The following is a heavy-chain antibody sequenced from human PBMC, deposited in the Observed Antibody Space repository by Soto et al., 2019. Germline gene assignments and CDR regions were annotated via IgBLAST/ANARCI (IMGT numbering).Heavy chain of an antibody. D-gene: IGHD2-2*01. Sequence: DVQLVESGGGLVQPGRSLRLSCAASGFTFDDYAMHWVRQAPGKGLEWVSGISWNSGSIGYADSVKGRFTISRDNAKNSLYLQMNSLRAEDTALYYCAKDHCSSTSCYEGYAFDIWGQGTMVTVSS. J-gene: IGHJ3*02. V-gene: IGHV3-9*01. CDR3: AKDHCSSTSCYEGYAFDI. CDR1: GFTFDDYA. CDR2: ISWNSGSI.